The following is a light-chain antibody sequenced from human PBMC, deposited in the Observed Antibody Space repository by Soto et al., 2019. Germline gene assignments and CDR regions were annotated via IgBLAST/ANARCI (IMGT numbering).Light chain of an antibody. J-gene: IGKJ1*01. CDR3: QQYSDWPRT. V-gene: IGKV1-8*01. Sequence: AIRMTQSPSSLSASTGDRVTITCRASQGISSYLAWYQQKPGKAPKLLIYAASTLQSGVPSRFSGSGSGTEFTLTISSLQSEDFAVYYCQQYSDWPRTFGQGTKVDIK. CDR1: QGISSY. CDR2: AAS.